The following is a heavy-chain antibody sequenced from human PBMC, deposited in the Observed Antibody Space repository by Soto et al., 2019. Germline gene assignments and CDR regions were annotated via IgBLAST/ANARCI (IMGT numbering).Heavy chain of an antibody. J-gene: IGHJ4*02. Sequence: QVQLVESGGGVVQPGRSLRLSCAASGFPFSDYAMHWVRQVPGKGLEWVAVISFDGSNTYYADSVKGRFTVSRDNSKHALSLQMSSLRSDDTALYYCTKAIRCGCDYWGQGALVTVSS. CDR1: GFPFSDYA. CDR3: TKAIRCGCDY. V-gene: IGHV3-30*18. CDR2: ISFDGSNT. D-gene: IGHD5-12*01.